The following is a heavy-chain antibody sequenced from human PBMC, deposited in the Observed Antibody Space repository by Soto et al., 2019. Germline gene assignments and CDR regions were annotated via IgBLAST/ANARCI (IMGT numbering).Heavy chain of an antibody. CDR2: IYYSGST. V-gene: IGHV4-34*01. CDR3: ARRGYCSSTSCYGWFDP. D-gene: IGHD2-2*01. CDR1: GGSFSGYY. J-gene: IGHJ5*02. Sequence: SETLSLTCAVYGGSFSGYYWSWIRQPPGKGLEWIGEIYYSGSTYYNPSLKSRVTISVDTSKNQFSLKLSSVTAADTAVYYCARRGYCSSTSCYGWFDPWGQGTLVTVSS.